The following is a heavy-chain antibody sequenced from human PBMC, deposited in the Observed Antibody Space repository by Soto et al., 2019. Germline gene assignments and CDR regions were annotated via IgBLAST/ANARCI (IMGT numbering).Heavy chain of an antibody. CDR3: ARVSYSSGWSDWFDP. V-gene: IGHV3-33*01. J-gene: IGHJ5*02. D-gene: IGHD6-19*01. CDR1: GFTFSSYG. Sequence: GGSLRLSCAASGFTFSSYGMHWVRQAPGKGLEWVAVIWFDGSNKYYADSVKGRFTISRDNSKNTLYLQMNSLRAEDTAEYYWARVSYSSGWSDWFDPWGQGTLVAVSS. CDR2: IWFDGSNK.